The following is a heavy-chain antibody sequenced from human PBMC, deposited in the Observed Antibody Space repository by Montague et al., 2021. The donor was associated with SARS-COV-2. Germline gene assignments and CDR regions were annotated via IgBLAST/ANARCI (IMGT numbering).Heavy chain of an antibody. D-gene: IGHD2-15*01. CDR2: IYYSGGT. V-gene: IGHV4-39*01. CDR1: GGSISSSSYY. CDR3: ARWKLYCSGGSCYSNRFDI. J-gene: IGHJ3*02. Sequence: SETLSLTCTVSGGSISSSSYYWGWIRQPPGKGLEWIGSIYYSGGTYYNPSLKSRVTISVDTPKNQFSLKLSPVTAADTAVYYCARWKLYCSGGSCYSNRFDIWGQGTMVTVSS.